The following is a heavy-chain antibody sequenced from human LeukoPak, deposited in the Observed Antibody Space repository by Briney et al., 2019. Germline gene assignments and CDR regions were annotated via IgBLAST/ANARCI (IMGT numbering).Heavy chain of an antibody. J-gene: IGHJ4*02. D-gene: IGHD3-10*01. CDR2: IYSSDYR. CDR1: GLIVSSNN. V-gene: IGHV3-66*01. CDR3: ATERPGSRVLDY. Sequence: GGSLRLSCAASGLIVSSNNMNWVRKAPGKGLEWVSIIYSSDYRYYADSVKGRFTISRDNSKNTLYLQMNSLRVEDTAVYYCATERPGSRVLDYWGQGNVVTVSS.